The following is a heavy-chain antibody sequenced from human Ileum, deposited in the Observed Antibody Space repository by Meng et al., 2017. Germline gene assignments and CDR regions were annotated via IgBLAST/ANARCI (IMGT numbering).Heavy chain of an antibody. V-gene: IGHV3-30*01. CDR3: ARGGYGDYGDFDY. CDR1: GFTFSSYA. D-gene: IGHD4-17*01. J-gene: IGHJ4*02. CDR2: ISYDGSNK. Sequence: VQLVDVGVGLVQPGGSRSLSLAASGFTFSSYAMHWVRQAPGKGLEWVAVISYDGSNKYYADSVKGRFTISRDNSKNTLYLQMNSLRAEDTAVYYCARGGYGDYGDFDYWGQGTLVTVSS.